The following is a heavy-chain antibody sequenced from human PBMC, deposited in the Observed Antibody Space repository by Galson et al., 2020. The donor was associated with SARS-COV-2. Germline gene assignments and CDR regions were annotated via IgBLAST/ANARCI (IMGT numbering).Heavy chain of an antibody. J-gene: IGHJ6*04. CDR1: DYTFTTYG. Sequence: ASVKVSCRASDYTFTTYGITWVRQAPGQGLEWMGWISAYNGNRNYAQKFQGRVTMTTDTSTSTAYMELRSLRSDDTAVYYCARVLQKIYGSGSFYSIFGYSDVWGKGTTVTVSA. V-gene: IGHV1-18*01. D-gene: IGHD3-10*01. CDR2: ISAYNGNR. CDR3: ARVLQKIYGSGSFYSIFGYSDV.